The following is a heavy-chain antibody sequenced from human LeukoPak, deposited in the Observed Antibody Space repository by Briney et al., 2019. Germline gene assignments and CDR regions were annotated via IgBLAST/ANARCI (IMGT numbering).Heavy chain of an antibody. Sequence: ASVKVSCKASGYTFTGYYMHWVRQAPGQGLEWMGWINPDSGGTNYAQKFQGRVTVTRDTSISTAYMELSRLRSDDTAVYYCARDSYYYDSSAQRGWFDPWGQGTLVTVSS. V-gene: IGHV1-2*02. CDR3: ARDSYYYDSSAQRGWFDP. CDR2: INPDSGGT. J-gene: IGHJ5*02. CDR1: GYTFTGYY. D-gene: IGHD3-22*01.